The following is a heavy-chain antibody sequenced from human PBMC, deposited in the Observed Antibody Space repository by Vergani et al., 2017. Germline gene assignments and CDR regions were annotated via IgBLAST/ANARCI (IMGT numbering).Heavy chain of an antibody. CDR2: IYYSGST. Sequence: QVQLQDSGPGLVKPSETLSLTCTVSGGSISSYYWSWIRQPPGKGLEWIGYIYYSGSTNYNPSLKSRVTISVDTSKNQFSLKLSSVTAADTAVYYCAGVYGGNSGGFDYWGQGTLVTVSS. CDR3: AGVYGGNSGGFDY. V-gene: IGHV4-59*01. J-gene: IGHJ4*02. D-gene: IGHD4-23*01. CDR1: GGSISSYY.